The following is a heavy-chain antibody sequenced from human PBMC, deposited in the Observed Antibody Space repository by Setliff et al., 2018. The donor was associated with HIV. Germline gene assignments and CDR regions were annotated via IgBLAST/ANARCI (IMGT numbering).Heavy chain of an antibody. Sequence: ASVKVSCKASGYTFSNYGITWVRQAPGQGLEWMGWITSYNGNTNYAKKFKGRVTMTTDTSTSTAYMELRSLISDDTAVYYCAREGLWFGDRGYYMDVWGTGTAVTVSS. J-gene: IGHJ6*03. CDR1: GYTFSNYG. CDR3: AREGLWFGDRGYYMDV. CDR2: ITSYNGNT. V-gene: IGHV1-18*01. D-gene: IGHD3-10*01.